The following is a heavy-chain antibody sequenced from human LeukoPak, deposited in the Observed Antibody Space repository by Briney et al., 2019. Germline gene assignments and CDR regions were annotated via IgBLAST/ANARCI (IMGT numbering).Heavy chain of an antibody. CDR1: GFTFSDSG. V-gene: IGHV3-33*01. D-gene: IGHD1-1*01. CDR2: IWFDGSHK. Sequence: GGSLRLSCTASGFTFSDSGMHWVRQAPGKGLEWVAVIWFDGSHKYFGDSVKGRFSISRDNSKNTVYLQMDSLRGDDTAVYYCARGDPLKGTRVFYYHGMDVWSQGTTVTVSS. J-gene: IGHJ6*02. CDR3: ARGDPLKGTRVFYYHGMDV.